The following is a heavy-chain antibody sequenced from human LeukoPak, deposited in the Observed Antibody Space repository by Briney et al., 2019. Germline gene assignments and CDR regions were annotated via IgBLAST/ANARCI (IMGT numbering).Heavy chain of an antibody. J-gene: IGHJ5*02. CDR3: AKGGAEGSSWENWFDP. V-gene: IGHV4-59*01. D-gene: IGHD6-13*01. CDR2: IYYSGST. CDR1: GGSISSYY. Sequence: SETLSLTCTVSGGSISSYYWGWIRQPPGKGLEWIGYIYYSGSTNYNPSLKSRVTISVNTSKNQFSLKLSSVTAADTAVYYCAKGGAEGSSWENWFDPWGQGTLVTVSS.